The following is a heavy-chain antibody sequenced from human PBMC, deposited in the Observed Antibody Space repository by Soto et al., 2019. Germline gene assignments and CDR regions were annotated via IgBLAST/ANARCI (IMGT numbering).Heavy chain of an antibody. D-gene: IGHD5-18*01. CDR1: GGSISSGDYY. Sequence: PSETLSLTCTVSGGSISSGDYYCCWIRQPPGKGLEWIGYIYYSGSTYYNPSLKSRVTISLDTPKNQFSLMLSSVTAADTAVYSCARGTAMGTAFDYRGQGTLVTVSS. CDR3: ARGTAMGTAFDY. V-gene: IGHV4-30-4*01. CDR2: IYYSGST. J-gene: IGHJ4*02.